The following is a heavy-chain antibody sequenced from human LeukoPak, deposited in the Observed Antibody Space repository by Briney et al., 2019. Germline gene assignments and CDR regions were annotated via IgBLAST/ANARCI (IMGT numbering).Heavy chain of an antibody. Sequence: GSLRLSCAVSGFPFSNYAMTWVRPAPGRGLEWVSSISGNGGGTDYADSVRGRFSISRDNYWNKVFLRMNGLRAEDTAVYYCSRDPNGDHIGAFDFQRWGQGTLVTVSS. D-gene: IGHD4-17*01. CDR3: SRDPNGDHIGAFDFQR. CDR2: ISGNGGGT. V-gene: IGHV3-23*01. CDR1: GFPFSNYA. J-gene: IGHJ1*01.